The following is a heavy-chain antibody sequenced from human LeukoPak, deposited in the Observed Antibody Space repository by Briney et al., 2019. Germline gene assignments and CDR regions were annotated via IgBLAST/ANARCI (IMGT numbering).Heavy chain of an antibody. V-gene: IGHV3-30-3*01. CDR2: ISYDGGNK. CDR1: GFTFSSYA. Sequence: GGSLGLSCAASGFTFSSYAMHWVRQAPGKGLEWVAVISYDGGNKYYADSVKGRFTISRDNSKNTLYLQMNSLRAEDTAVYYCARDRDYGDYGGYFDYWGQGTLVTVSS. CDR3: ARDRDYGDYGGYFDY. J-gene: IGHJ4*02. D-gene: IGHD4-17*01.